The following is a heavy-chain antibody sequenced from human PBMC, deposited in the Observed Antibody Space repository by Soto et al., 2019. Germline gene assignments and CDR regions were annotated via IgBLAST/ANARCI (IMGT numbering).Heavy chain of an antibody. CDR2: IYHSGST. D-gene: IGHD1-1*01. V-gene: IGHV4-4*02. J-gene: IGHJ6*02. Sequence: SETLSLTCAVSGGSISSSNWWSWVRQPPGKGLEWIGEIYHSGSTNYNPSLKSRVTISVDKSKNQFSLKLSSVTAADTAVYYCARGPTSYYYYYGMDVWGQGTTVTVSS. CDR1: GGSISSSNW. CDR3: ARGPTSYYYYYGMDV.